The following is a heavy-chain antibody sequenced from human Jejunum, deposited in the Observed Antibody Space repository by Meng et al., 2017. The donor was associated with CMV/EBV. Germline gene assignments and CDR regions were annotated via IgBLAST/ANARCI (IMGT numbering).Heavy chain of an antibody. CDR3: ARDNDGSSHYSQFDY. V-gene: IGHV3-33*01. Sequence: SGFPLNGYGIHWVRQFPGKGREWVAVLWYDGSRKYFADSVQGRFSISRDDSKNTVYLQMNSLRAEDTAVYYCARDNDGSSHYSQFDYWGQGTLVTVSS. J-gene: IGHJ4*02. CDR2: LWYDGSRK. CDR1: GFPLNGYG. D-gene: IGHD3-22*01.